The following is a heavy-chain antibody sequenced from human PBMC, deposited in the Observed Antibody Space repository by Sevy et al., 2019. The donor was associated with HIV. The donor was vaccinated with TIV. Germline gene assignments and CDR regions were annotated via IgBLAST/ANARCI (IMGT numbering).Heavy chain of an antibody. Sequence: GGSLRLSCAASGFTFNNFNMNWVRQAPGKGRQWVSSISGSSNYIYYAESPKVRFIISRDNVKDTVFLQMNSLSADETAVYYCARGPPDRSYDYFDSWGQGTLVTVSS. D-gene: IGHD1-26*01. CDR1: GFTFNNFN. CDR3: ARGPPDRSYDYFDS. J-gene: IGHJ4*02. V-gene: IGHV3-21*06. CDR2: ISGSSNYI.